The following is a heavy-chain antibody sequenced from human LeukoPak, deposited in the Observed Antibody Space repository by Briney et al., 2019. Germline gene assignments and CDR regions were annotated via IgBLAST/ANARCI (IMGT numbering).Heavy chain of an antibody. CDR1: GFIFNTCW. J-gene: IGHJ4*02. CDR2: IKPDGGEK. Sequence: GGSLRLSCAASGFIFNTCWMTWVRQTPGQGLEWVANIKPDGGEKKYVDSVKGRFTISRDNAEDSLYLQMNSLSAEDTAIYYCARHLYHCGGGNCYYYFDHWGQGILVTVSS. CDR3: ARHLYHCGGGNCYYYFDH. V-gene: IGHV3-7*01. D-gene: IGHD2-21*02.